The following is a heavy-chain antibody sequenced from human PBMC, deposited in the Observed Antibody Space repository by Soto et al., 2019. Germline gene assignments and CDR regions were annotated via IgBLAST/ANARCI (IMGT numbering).Heavy chain of an antibody. V-gene: IGHV3-48*02. CDR3: VSGRDGYNYYFDY. CDR1: GFTFSTYS. CDR2: IRSGSSTI. Sequence: EVQLVESGGDLVQPGGSLRLSCAASGFTFSTYSMNWVHPAPGKGLEWVSYIRSGSSTIYYADSVEGRFTISRDNAKNSLYLQMNSLRDEDTAVYYCVSGRDGYNYYFDYWGQGTLVTVSS. J-gene: IGHJ4*02. D-gene: IGHD1-1*01.